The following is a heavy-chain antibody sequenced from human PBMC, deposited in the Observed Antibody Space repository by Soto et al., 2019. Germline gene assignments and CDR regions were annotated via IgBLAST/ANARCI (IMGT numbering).Heavy chain of an antibody. Sequence: QVQLVESGGGVVQPGRSLRLSCAASGFTFSSYGMHWVRQAPGKGLEWVAVIWYDGSNKYYADSVKGRFTISRDNSKNTLYLQMNSLRAEDTAVYYCARDRRTAHYYMDVWGKGTTVTVS. CDR3: ARDRRTAHYYMDV. J-gene: IGHJ6*03. V-gene: IGHV3-33*01. CDR2: IWYDGSNK. CDR1: GFTFSSYG. D-gene: IGHD2-21*02.